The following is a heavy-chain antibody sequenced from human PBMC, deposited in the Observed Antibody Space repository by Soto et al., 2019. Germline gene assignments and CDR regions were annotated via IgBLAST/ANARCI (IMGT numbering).Heavy chain of an antibody. CDR2: IIPIFGTA. V-gene: IGHV1-69*13. Sequence: SMKVSCKASGGTFSSYAISWVRQAPGQGLEWMGGIIPIFGTANYAQKFQGRVTITADESTSTAYMELSSLRSEDTAVYYCARGGYYYGSGSYYGKVYYYGMDVWG. CDR1: GGTFSSYA. J-gene: IGHJ6*02. D-gene: IGHD3-10*01. CDR3: ARGGYYYGSGSYYGKVYYYGMDV.